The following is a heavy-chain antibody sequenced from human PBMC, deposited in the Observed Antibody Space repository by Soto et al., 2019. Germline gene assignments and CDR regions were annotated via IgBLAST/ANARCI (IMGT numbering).Heavy chain of an antibody. J-gene: IGHJ6*02. Sequence: GESLKISCKGSGYSFTSYWISWVRQMPGKGLEWMGRIDPSDSYTNYSPSFQGHVTISADKSISTAYLQWGSLKASDTAMYYCARHGIDVWDYGMDVWGQGTTVTVSS. V-gene: IGHV5-10-1*01. CDR2: IDPSDSYT. D-gene: IGHD1-20*01. CDR1: GYSFTSYW. CDR3: ARHGIDVWDYGMDV.